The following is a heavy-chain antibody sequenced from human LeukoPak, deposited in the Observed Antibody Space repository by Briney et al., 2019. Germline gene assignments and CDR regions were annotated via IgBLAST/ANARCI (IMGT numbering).Heavy chain of an antibody. CDR1: GYTFTGYY. V-gene: IGHV1-2*02. Sequence: ASVKVSCKASGYTFTGYYMHWVRQAPGQGLEWMGWINPNSGGINYAQKFQGRVTMTRDTSISTAYMELSRLRSDDTAVYYCARSQFRTTNSGAWGFQPWGQGTLVTVSS. J-gene: IGHJ1*01. D-gene: IGHD3-16*01. CDR2: INPNSGGI. CDR3: ARSQFRTTNSGAWGFQP.